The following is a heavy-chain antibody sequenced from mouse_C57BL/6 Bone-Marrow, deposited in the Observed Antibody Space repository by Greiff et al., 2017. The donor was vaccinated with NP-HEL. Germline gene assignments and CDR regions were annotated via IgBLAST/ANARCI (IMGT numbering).Heavy chain of an antibody. Sequence: EVQLQQSGAELVRPGASVKLSCTASGFNIKDDYMHWVKQRPEQGLEWIGWIDPENGDTEYASKFQGKATITADTSSNTAYLQLSRLTSEDTAVYYCSSNWYFDVWGTGTTVTVSS. V-gene: IGHV14-4*01. CDR1: GFNIKDDY. J-gene: IGHJ1*03. CDR3: SSNWYFDV. CDR2: IDPENGDT.